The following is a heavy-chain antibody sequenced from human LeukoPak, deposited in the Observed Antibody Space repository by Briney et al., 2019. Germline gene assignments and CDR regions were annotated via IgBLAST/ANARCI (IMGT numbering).Heavy chain of an antibody. CDR2: IYTSGST. V-gene: IGHV4-61*02. D-gene: IGHD3-22*01. CDR3: AREEYYSDNSGYYPDF. J-gene: IGHJ4*02. Sequence: PSQPLSLTCTVSGDSISSGSYYWSWIRQPAGKGLEWIGRIYTSGSTNYNPSLKSRVTISVDTSKNQFSLKLSSVTAADTAVYYCAREEYYSDNSGYYPDFWGQGTLVTVSS. CDR1: GDSISSGSYY.